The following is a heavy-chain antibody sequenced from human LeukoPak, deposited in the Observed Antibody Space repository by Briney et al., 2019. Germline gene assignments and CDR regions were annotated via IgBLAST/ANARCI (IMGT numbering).Heavy chain of an antibody. CDR3: TRHIDRHCSGAGCYLYYYYGMDV. D-gene: IGHD2-15*01. J-gene: IGHJ6*02. Sequence: GGSLRLSCAASGFTFTGSAIHWVRQASGKGLEWVGRIRSKANSYVTAYAASVNGRFTISRDDSQNTAYLQMISLQTEDTAVYYCTRHIDRHCSGAGCYLYYYYGMDVWGQGTTVTVAS. CDR1: GFTFTGSA. CDR2: IRSKANSYVT. V-gene: IGHV3-73*01.